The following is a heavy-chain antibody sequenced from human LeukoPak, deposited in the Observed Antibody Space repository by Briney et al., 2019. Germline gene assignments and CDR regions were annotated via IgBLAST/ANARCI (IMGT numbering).Heavy chain of an antibody. D-gene: IGHD3-10*01. CDR1: GHTFTGYY. CDR3: ARGSVTMVRGVIGLIDY. CDR2: INPNSGGT. Sequence: GASVKVSCKASGHTFTGYYMHWVRQAPGQGLEWMGWINPNSGGTNYAQKFQGWVTMTRDTSISTDYVELSRLRSDDTAVYYCARGSVTMVRGVIGLIDYWGQGTLVTVSS. V-gene: IGHV1-2*04. J-gene: IGHJ4*02.